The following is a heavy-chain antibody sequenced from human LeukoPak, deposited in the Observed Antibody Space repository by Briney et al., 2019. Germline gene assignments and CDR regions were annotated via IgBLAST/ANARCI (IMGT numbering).Heavy chain of an antibody. CDR1: GFTFSSYS. J-gene: IGHJ4*02. Sequence: GGSLRLSCAASGFTFSSYSRSWGRQAPGKRLEWVSSISSISSYIYYADTVKGRVTISRDNAKNSLYMQISSLRAAKTAVYNSARVDSGSLSYRGQGTLVSVSS. CDR2: ISSISSYI. CDR3: ARVDSGSLSY. V-gene: IGHV3-21*03. D-gene: IGHD1-26*01.